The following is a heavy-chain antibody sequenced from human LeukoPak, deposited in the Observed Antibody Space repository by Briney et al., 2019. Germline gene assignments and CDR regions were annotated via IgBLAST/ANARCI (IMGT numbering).Heavy chain of an antibody. J-gene: IGHJ6*02. D-gene: IGHD2-21*01. CDR2: IYYSGST. CDR1: GGSISSYY. V-gene: IGHV4-59*01. Sequence: PSETLSLTCTVSGGSISSYYWSWIRQPPGKGLEWIGYIYYSGSTNYHPSLKSRVTISVDTSKNQFSLKLSSVTAADTAVYYCARGVIVVGSYYYYGMDVWGQGTTVTVSS. CDR3: ARGVIVVGSYYYYGMDV.